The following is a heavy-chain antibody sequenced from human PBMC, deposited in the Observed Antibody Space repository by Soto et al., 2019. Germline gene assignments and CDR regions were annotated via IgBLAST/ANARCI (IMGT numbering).Heavy chain of an antibody. V-gene: IGHV5-51*01. CDR2: IYPGDSDT. J-gene: IGHJ4*02. D-gene: IGHD2-21*02. CDR3: ARLAYSGGDCYSYYFDY. CDR1: GYSLTSCW. Sequence: GESLKISCKGSGYSLTSCWNGWVRQMPGKGLGWMGIIYPGDSDTRYSPSFQGQVTTSADKSISTAYLQWSSLKASHTAMYYCARLAYSGGDCYSYYFDYSGQGTLVTVSS.